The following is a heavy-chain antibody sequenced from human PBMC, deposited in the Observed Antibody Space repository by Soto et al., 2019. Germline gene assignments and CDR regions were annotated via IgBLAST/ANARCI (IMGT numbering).Heavy chain of an antibody. V-gene: IGHV1-69*12. CDR3: XXAGDPGXXXFDL. CDR2: IIPIFGTA. D-gene: IGHD2-21*02. J-gene: IGHJ2*01. Sequence: QVQLVQSGAEVKKPGSSVKVSCKASGGTFSSYAISWVRQAPGQGLEWMGGIIPIFGTANYAQKFQGRVTITAXXXXXXXXXXXXXXXXXXXXXXXXXXAGDPGXXXFDLWGRGTLVTVSS. CDR1: GGTFSSYA.